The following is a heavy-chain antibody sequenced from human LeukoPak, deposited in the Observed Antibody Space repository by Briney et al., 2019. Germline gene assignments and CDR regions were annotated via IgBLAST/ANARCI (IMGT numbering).Heavy chain of an antibody. CDR3: AREILAARPFYPV. CDR1: GGSFIGFH. J-gene: IGHJ4*02. D-gene: IGHD6-6*01. V-gene: IGHV4-34*01. Sequence: KPSETLSLTCAVYGGSFIGFHWNWIRQAPGKGLEWIGDINHSGSTNYNPSLTSRVTISVDPSKNQFSLKLSSVTAADTALYYCAREILAARPFYPVWGQGTLVTVSS. CDR2: INHSGST.